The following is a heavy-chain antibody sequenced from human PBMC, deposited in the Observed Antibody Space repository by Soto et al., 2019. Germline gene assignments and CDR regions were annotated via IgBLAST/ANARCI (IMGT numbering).Heavy chain of an antibody. CDR3: ARRLGDVAVVVAATRGVFDI. D-gene: IGHD2-15*01. CDR1: GFTFRSYE. CDR2: IRSSGSII. J-gene: IGHJ3*02. V-gene: IGHV3-48*03. Sequence: EVQLVESGGGLIQPGGSLRLSCAASGFTFRSYEMNWVRRAPGKGLEWVSHIRSSGSIIYYADSVKGRFSISRDNAKNLLYLQMNSLGAEDTAVYYCARRLGDVAVVVAATRGVFDIWGQGTMVTVSS.